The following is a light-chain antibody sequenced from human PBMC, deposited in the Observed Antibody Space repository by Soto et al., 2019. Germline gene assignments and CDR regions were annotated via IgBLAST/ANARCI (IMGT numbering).Light chain of an antibody. Sequence: QSALTQPRSVSGSPGQSVTISCTATSSDVGGYNFVSWYQQHPAKAPKLMIYDVTKRPSGVPDRFSGSKSGNTASLTISGLQAEDEDDYYCCSYAGSYTVFGGGTQLTVL. V-gene: IGLV2-11*01. CDR1: SSDVGGYNF. CDR2: DVT. J-gene: IGLJ2*01. CDR3: CSYAGSYTV.